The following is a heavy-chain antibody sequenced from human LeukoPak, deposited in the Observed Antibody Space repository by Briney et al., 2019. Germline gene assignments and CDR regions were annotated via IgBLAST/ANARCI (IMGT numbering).Heavy chain of an antibody. D-gene: IGHD6-6*01. Sequence: GGSLRLSCAASGFTFSSYAMSWVRQAPGKGLEWVSAISGSGGSTYYADSMKGRFTISRDNSKNTLYLQMNSLRAEDTAVYYCAKDPYSSSSFFDYWGQGTLVTVSS. V-gene: IGHV3-23*01. J-gene: IGHJ4*02. CDR2: ISGSGGST. CDR3: AKDPYSSSSFFDY. CDR1: GFTFSSYA.